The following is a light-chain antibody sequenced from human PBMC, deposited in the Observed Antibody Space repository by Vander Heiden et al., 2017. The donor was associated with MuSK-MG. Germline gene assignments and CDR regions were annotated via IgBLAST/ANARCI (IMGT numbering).Light chain of an antibody. Sequence: EIVLTQSPGTLSLSPGERATLSCRASQSVSSSYLAWYQQKPGQAPRLLIYGASSRATGIPDRFSGSGSGTDFTLTISRLEAEDFAEYYCQQYRTFGQGTKVEIK. CDR2: GAS. CDR1: QSVSSSY. J-gene: IGKJ1*01. V-gene: IGKV3-20*01. CDR3: QQYRT.